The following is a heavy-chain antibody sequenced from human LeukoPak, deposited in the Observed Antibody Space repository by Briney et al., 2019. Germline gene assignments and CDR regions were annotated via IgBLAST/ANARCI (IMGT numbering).Heavy chain of an antibody. CDR1: GFTFSSYG. Sequence: GGSLRLSCAASGFTFSSYGMHWVRQAPGKGLEWVAFIRYDGSNKYYADSVKGRFTISRDNSKNTLYLQMNSLRAEDTAVYYCAKDLVSPTRFLEMSDPWGQGTLVTVSS. J-gene: IGHJ5*02. D-gene: IGHD3-3*01. V-gene: IGHV3-30*02. CDR2: IRYDGSNK. CDR3: AKDLVSPTRFLEMSDP.